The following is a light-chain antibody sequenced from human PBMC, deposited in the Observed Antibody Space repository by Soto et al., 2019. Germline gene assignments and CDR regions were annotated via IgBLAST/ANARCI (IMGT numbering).Light chain of an antibody. CDR2: QAS. Sequence: DIQMTQSPSTLSASVGDRVTITCRTSQSISSWLAWYQQKPGKAPKLLIHQASSLASGVPSRFSGGGSGTEFTLTISSLQSEDFAIYYCQQYNNWSWTFGQGTKVDIK. CDR1: QSISSW. J-gene: IGKJ1*01. V-gene: IGKV1-5*03. CDR3: QQYNNWSWT.